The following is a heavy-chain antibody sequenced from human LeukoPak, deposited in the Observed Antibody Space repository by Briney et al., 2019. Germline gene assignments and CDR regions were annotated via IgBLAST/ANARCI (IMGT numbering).Heavy chain of an antibody. CDR1: GGSFSGYY. CDR2: INHSGST. Sequence: PSETLSLTCAVYGGSFSGYYWSWIRQPPGKGLEWIGEINHSGSTNYNPSLKSRVTISVDTSKNQFSLKLSSVTAADTAVYYCARAPYSYGFVLDYWGQGTLVTVSS. J-gene: IGHJ4*02. V-gene: IGHV4-34*01. D-gene: IGHD5-18*01. CDR3: ARAPYSYGFVLDY.